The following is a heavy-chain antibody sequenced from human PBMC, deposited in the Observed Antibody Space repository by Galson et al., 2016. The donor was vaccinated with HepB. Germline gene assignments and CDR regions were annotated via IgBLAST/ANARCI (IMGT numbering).Heavy chain of an antibody. J-gene: IGHJ5*02. CDR1: GFNFSSDY. CDR3: ARGKAVTGSDPLDP. V-gene: IGHV3-7*03. Sequence: SLRLSCAATGFNFSSDYMLWARQAPGKGLEWVANINRDGSTKNYADSVRGRFTISKDNAQNSLYLQMNSLRVEDTAVYYGARGKAVTGSDPLDPWGQGTLVTVSS. D-gene: IGHD6-19*01. CDR2: INRDGSTK.